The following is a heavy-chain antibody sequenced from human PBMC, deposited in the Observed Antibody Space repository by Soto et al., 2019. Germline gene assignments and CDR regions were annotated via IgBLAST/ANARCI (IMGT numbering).Heavy chain of an antibody. D-gene: IGHD3-16*01. J-gene: IGHJ6*02. Sequence: ESGGGLVKPGGSLRLSCAASGFTFSSYSMNWVRQAPGKGLEWVSSISSSSSYIYYADSVKGRFTISRDNAKNSLYLQMNSLRAEDTAVYYCARDSDPLGNYYGMDVWGQGTTVTVSS. CDR2: ISSSSSYI. CDR3: ARDSDPLGNYYGMDV. V-gene: IGHV3-21*01. CDR1: GFTFSSYS.